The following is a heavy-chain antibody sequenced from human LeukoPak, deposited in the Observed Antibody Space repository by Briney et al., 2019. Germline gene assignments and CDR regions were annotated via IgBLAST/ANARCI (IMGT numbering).Heavy chain of an antibody. CDR2: INPNSGGT. D-gene: IGHD2-2*02. CDR1: GYTFTGYY. Sequence: ASVKVSCKASGYTFTGYYMHCVRQAPGQGLEWMGWINPNSGGTNYAQKFQGRVTMTRDTSISTAYMELSRLRSDDTAVYYCARARSGVPAAIPMGWGQGTLVTVSS. J-gene: IGHJ4*02. V-gene: IGHV1-2*02. CDR3: ARARSGVPAAIPMG.